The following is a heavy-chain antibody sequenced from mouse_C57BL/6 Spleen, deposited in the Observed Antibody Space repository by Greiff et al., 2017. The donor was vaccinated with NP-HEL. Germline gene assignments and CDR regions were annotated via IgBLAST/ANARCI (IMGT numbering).Heavy chain of an antibody. V-gene: IGHV14-4*01. J-gene: IGHJ3*01. D-gene: IGHD3-2*02. Sequence: EVKLMESGAELVRPGASVKLSCTASGFNIKDDYMHWVKQRPEQGLEWIGWIDPENGDTEYASKFQGKATITADTSSNTAYLQLSSLTSEDTAVYYCTPLDSSGYHFAYWGQGTLVTVSA. CDR3: TPLDSSGYHFAY. CDR1: GFNIKDDY. CDR2: IDPENGDT.